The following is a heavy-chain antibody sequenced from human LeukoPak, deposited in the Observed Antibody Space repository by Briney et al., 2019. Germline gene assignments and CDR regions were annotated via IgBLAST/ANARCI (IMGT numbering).Heavy chain of an antibody. CDR2: INPNSGGT. V-gene: IGHV1-2*02. CDR1: GYTFTGYY. CDR3: ARKEGHDSSGYQAQY. Sequence: EASVKVACKASGYTFTGYYMHWVRQAPGQGLEWMGWINPNSGGTNYAQKFQGRVTMTTGTSISTADMELSRLRSADTAVYYCARKEGHDSSGYQAQYWGQGTLVTVSS. D-gene: IGHD3-22*01. J-gene: IGHJ4*02.